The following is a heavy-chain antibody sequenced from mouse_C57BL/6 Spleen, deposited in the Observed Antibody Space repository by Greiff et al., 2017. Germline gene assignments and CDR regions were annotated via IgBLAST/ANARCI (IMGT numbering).Heavy chain of an antibody. CDR3: ARGTTASRRGFAY. D-gene: IGHD1-2*01. CDR1: GYAFSSYW. V-gene: IGHV1-80*01. CDR2: IYPGDGDT. J-gene: IGHJ3*01. Sequence: LQESGAELVKPGASVKISCKASGYAFSSYWMNWVKQRPGKGLEWIGQIYPGDGDTNYNGKFKGKATLTADKSSSTAYMQLSSLTSEDSAVYFCARGTTASRRGFAYWGQGTLVTVSA.